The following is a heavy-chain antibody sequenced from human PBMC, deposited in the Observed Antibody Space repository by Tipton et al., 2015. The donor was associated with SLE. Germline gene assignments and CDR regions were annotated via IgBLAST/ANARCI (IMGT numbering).Heavy chain of an antibody. Sequence: GLVKPSETLSVTCTVSGGSINSYYWSWIRQPPGKGLEWIGYIYYSGTTNYNPSLKSRVTISADMSKNQFSLRLSSVTAADTAVYYCARATYCSSTSCYNGGWFDSWGQGTRVTVSS. CDR1: GGSINSYY. J-gene: IGHJ5*01. CDR3: ARATYCSSTSCYNGGWFDS. CDR2: IYYSGTT. V-gene: IGHV4-59*01. D-gene: IGHD2-2*02.